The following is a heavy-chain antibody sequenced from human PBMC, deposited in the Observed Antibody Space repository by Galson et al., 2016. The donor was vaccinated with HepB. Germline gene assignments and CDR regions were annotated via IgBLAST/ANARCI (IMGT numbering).Heavy chain of an antibody. D-gene: IGHD2-15*01. J-gene: IGHJ4*02. V-gene: IGHV1-18*01. CDR1: GYTFTDYG. CDR3: GRGWGDY. CDR2: VTAYNANT. Sequence: SCKAFGYTFTDYGISWVQQAPGQGLEWMGWVTAYNANTDYAQKFQGRLTVTRDTSTNTGHMELRYLRSDDTAVYYCGRGWGDYWGQGTLVTVSS.